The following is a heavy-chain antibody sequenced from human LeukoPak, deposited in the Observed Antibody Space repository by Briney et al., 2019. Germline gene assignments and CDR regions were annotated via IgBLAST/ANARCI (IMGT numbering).Heavy chain of an antibody. Sequence: GGSLRLSCAASGFTFSSYAMSWVRQAPGKGLEWVSGISGSGGSTYYADSVKGRFTISRDNAKNTLYLQMDSLRVEDTAVYYCAKSDWFDPWGQGTLVTASS. CDR3: AKSDWFDP. CDR2: ISGSGGST. CDR1: GFTFSSYA. V-gene: IGHV3-23*01. J-gene: IGHJ5*02.